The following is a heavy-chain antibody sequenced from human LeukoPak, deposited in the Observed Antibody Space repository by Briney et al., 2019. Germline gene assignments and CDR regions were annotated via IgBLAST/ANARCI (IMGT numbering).Heavy chain of an antibody. J-gene: IGHJ4*02. CDR2: ISHSGTLI. Sequence: GGSLRLSCAASVFTFSDYEINWVRQAPGRGLEWVSYISHSGTLIYYADSVKGRFTVSRDNARNSLYLQLNSLRADDTAVYYCAREAASCGGDCLDYCGQGTLVTVSS. CDR3: AREAASCGGDCLDY. D-gene: IGHD2-21*01. CDR1: VFTFSDYE. V-gene: IGHV3-48*03.